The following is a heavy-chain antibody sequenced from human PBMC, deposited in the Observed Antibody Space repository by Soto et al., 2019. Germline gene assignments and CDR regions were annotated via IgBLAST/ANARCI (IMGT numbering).Heavy chain of an antibody. D-gene: IGHD7-27*01. CDR3: GRSNWGSREYKYSNGGFDM. J-gene: IGHJ3*02. CDR2: IANDGSNQ. V-gene: IGHV3-33*01. CDR1: GFTFSAYG. Sequence: QVQLVESGGGVVQPGRSLRLSCAAAGFTFSAYGMHWVRQAPGKGLEWVAVIANDGSNQYYPDSVKGRFTISRDQSKRALYRERDTLRVEDRAVYYGGRSNWGSREYKYSNGGFDMWGQGTMVTVSS.